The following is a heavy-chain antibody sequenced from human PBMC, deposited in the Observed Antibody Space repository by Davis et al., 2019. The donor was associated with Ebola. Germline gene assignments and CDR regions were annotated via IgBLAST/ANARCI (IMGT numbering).Heavy chain of an antibody. J-gene: IGHJ4*02. CDR3: ARDRFMTTVTTFGY. Sequence: SVKVSCKASGGTFSSYAISWVRQAPGQGLEWMGGIIPIFGTANYAQKFQGRVTITADESTSTAYMELSSLRSEDTAVYYCARDRFMTTVTTFGYWGQGTLVTVSS. D-gene: IGHD4-17*01. CDR2: IIPIFGTA. V-gene: IGHV1-69*13. CDR1: GGTFSSYA.